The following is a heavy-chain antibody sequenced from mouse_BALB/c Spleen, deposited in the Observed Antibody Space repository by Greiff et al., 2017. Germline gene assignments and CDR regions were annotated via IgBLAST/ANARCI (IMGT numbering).Heavy chain of an antibody. CDR2: INPSNGRT. CDR1: GYTFTSYW. Sequence: VQLQQPGAELVKPGASVKLSCKASGYTFTSYWMHWVKQRPGQGLEWIGEINPSNGRTNYNEKFKSKATLTVDKSSSTAYMQLSSLTSEDSAVYYCAYDYDGFAYWGQGTLVTVSA. V-gene: IGHV1S81*02. CDR3: AYDYDGFAY. D-gene: IGHD2-4*01. J-gene: IGHJ3*01.